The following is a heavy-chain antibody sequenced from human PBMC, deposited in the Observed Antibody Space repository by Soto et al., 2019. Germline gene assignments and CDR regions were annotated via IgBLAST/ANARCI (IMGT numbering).Heavy chain of an antibody. D-gene: IGHD3-22*01. CDR1: GYTFTSYG. J-gene: IGHJ4*02. Sequence: GASVKVSCKASGYTFTSYGIIWVRQAPGQGLEWMGWISAYNGNTNYAQKLQGRVTMTTDTSTSTAYMELRSLRSDDAAVYYCARGPTDYYDNSANYFLDYWGQGTLVTVSS. CDR2: ISAYNGNT. CDR3: ARGPTDYYDNSANYFLDY. V-gene: IGHV1-18*01.